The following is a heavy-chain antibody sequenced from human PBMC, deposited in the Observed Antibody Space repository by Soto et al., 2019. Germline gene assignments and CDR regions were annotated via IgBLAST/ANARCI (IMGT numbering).Heavy chain of an antibody. D-gene: IGHD6-13*01. CDR1: GFTFSSYG. CDR3: AREPTPRLVGSSRWPPPYYFDY. Sequence: QVQLVESGGGVVQPGRSLRLSCAASGFTFSSYGMHWVRQAPGKGLEWVAVIWYDGSNKYYADSVKGRFTISRDNSKNTLDLQKNSLRAEDKAVYYCAREPTPRLVGSSRWPPPYYFDYWGQGTLVTVSS. J-gene: IGHJ4*02. V-gene: IGHV3-33*01. CDR2: IWYDGSNK.